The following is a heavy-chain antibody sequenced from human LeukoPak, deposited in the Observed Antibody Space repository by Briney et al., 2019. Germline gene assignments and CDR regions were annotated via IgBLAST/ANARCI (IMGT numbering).Heavy chain of an antibody. D-gene: IGHD6-13*01. CDR1: GFTFSSYW. CDR2: IKQDGSEK. CDR3: AGIIAAAGTGYMDV. V-gene: IGHV3-7*01. Sequence: GGSLRLSCAASGFTFSSYWMSWVRQAPGKGLEWVANIKQDGSEKYYVDSVKGRFTISRDNAKNSLYLQMNGLRAEDTAVYYCAGIIAAAGTGYMDVWGKGTTVTVSS. J-gene: IGHJ6*03.